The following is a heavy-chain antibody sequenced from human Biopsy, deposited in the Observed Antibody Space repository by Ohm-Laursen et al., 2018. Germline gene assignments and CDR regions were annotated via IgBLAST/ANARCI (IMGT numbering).Heavy chain of an antibody. Sequence: SGTLSLTCIVSGVSTSSYFWSWIRQPLGKGLEWIGYVSYSGNTKYNPSLKSRVIISADTYKNQFSLKLSSVTAADTAMYYCAAYYYDSSGYFYAFHYWGQGTLVTVSS. D-gene: IGHD3-22*01. J-gene: IGHJ4*02. CDR3: AAYYYDSSGYFYAFHY. CDR1: GVSTSSYF. V-gene: IGHV4-59*08. CDR2: VSYSGNT.